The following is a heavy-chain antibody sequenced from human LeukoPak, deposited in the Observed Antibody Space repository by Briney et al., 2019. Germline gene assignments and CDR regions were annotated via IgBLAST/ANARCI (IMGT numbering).Heavy chain of an antibody. D-gene: IGHD6-19*01. CDR1: GYSISSGYY. Sequence: PSETLSLTCAVSGYSISSGYYWGWIRPPPGKGLEWIGSIYHSGSTYYNPSLKSRVTISVDTSKNQFSLKLSSVTAADTAVYYCARGAGGWKTSYWYFDLWGRGTLVTVSS. J-gene: IGHJ2*01. V-gene: IGHV4-38-2*01. CDR3: ARGAGGWKTSYWYFDL. CDR2: IYHSGST.